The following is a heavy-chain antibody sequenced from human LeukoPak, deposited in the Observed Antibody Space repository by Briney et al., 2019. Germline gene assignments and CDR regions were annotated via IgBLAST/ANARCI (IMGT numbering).Heavy chain of an antibody. V-gene: IGHV3-30-3*01. Sequence: GGSLRLSCAASGFTFSSYAMPWVRQAPGEGLEWVAVISYDGSNKYYADSVKGRFTISRDNSKNTLYLQMNSLRAEDTAVYYCARGYCSSTSCPPKPWGQGTLVTVSS. CDR1: GFTFSSYA. D-gene: IGHD2-2*01. CDR2: ISYDGSNK. CDR3: ARGYCSSTSCPPKP. J-gene: IGHJ5*02.